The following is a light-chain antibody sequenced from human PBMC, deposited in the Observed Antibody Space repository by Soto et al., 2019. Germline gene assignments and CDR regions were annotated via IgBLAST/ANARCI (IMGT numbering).Light chain of an antibody. CDR2: EAS. CDR3: QQCDDFIT. Sequence: DIQMTQSPSSLSASVGDRVTITCQASQDIKNYLKWYQQKPGKAPKLLNYEASNLETGVPSRFSGSGSGRSFTFTISSLQPEDIATYYCQQCDDFITFGGGTRIEIK. V-gene: IGKV1-33*01. J-gene: IGKJ4*01. CDR1: QDIKNY.